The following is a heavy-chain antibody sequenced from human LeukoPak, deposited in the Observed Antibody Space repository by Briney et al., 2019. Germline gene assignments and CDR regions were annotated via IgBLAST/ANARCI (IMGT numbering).Heavy chain of an antibody. CDR2: INQGGSEK. CDR3: VRDGEDGWNDLDC. J-gene: IGHJ4*02. Sequence: GGSLRLSCAASGFSFNNYWMNWVRQAPGKGLEWVANINQGGSEKYYVNSVKGRFTISRDNAKNSLYLQMGSLRAEDTAVYYCVRDGEDGWNDLDCRGQGTLVTVSS. CDR1: GFSFNNYW. D-gene: IGHD1-1*01. V-gene: IGHV3-7*03.